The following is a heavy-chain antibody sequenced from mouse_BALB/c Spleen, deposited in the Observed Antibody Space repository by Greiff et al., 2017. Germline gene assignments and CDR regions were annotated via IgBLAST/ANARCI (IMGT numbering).Heavy chain of an antibody. CDR3: ARNSAYYYGSSYDAMDY. V-gene: IGHV2-2*02. CDR2: IWSGGST. Sequence: QVQLQQSGPGLVQPSQSLSITCTVSGFSLTSYGVHWVRQSPGKGLEWLGVIWSGGSTDYNAAFISRLSISKDNSKSQVFFKMNSLQANDTAIYCCARNSAYYYGSSYDAMDYWGQGTSVTVSS. J-gene: IGHJ4*01. D-gene: IGHD1-1*01. CDR1: GFSLTSYG.